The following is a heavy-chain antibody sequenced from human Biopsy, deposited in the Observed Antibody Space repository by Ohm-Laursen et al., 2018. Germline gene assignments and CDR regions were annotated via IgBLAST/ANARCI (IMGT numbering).Heavy chain of an antibody. D-gene: IGHD1-1*01. V-gene: IGHV3-11*01. CDR1: GFPVSDYC. CDR3: ARDGRGYNYQYYYGMDV. CDR2: INSSGSTK. J-gene: IGHJ6*02. Sequence: SLRLSCAASGFPVSDYCMSWIRQAPGRGLEWVSDINSSGSTKYHAESVKGRFTISRDNAMNSVYLQMNSLRGEDTAVYYCARDGRGYNYQYYYGMDVWGQGTAVTVSS.